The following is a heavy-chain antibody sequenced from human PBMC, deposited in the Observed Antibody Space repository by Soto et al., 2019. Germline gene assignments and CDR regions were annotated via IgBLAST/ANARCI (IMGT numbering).Heavy chain of an antibody. J-gene: IGHJ4*02. CDR2: NFWNDDK. CDR1: GFSLSSSGVG. V-gene: IGHV2-5*01. CDR3: AHSLYDSTGYYYFNY. Sequence: QITLKESGPPLVKPTQTLTLTCTFSGFSLSSSGVGVGWIRQPPRKAVEWLAFNFWNDDKRYSPSLKSRLTITKDTSKNQVVLTMTNMDPVDTATYFCAHSLYDSTGYYYFNYWGQGTLVTVSS. D-gene: IGHD3-22*01.